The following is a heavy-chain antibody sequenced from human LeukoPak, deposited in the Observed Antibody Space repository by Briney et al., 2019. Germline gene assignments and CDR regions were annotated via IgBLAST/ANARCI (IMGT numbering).Heavy chain of an antibody. CDR1: GFSFSSYT. J-gene: IGHJ4*02. CDR2: IDISSTTI. Sequence: GGSLRLSCAASGFSFSSYTMNWVRQAPGQGLEWLSYIDISSTTIYYADSVKGRFTIPRDNSKNTLYLQMNSLRAEDTAVYYCARDSVYYDSSGSLFFDYRGQGTLVTVSS. V-gene: IGHV3-48*01. CDR3: ARDSVYYDSSGSLFFDY. D-gene: IGHD3-22*01.